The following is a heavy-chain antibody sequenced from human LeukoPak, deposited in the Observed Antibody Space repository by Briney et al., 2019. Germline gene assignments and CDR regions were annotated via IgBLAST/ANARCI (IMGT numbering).Heavy chain of an antibody. CDR2: IIPIFGTA. CDR3: ARGDDSSGGWYYFDY. V-gene: IGHV1-69*01. Sequence: SVKVSCKASGGTFSSYAISWVRQAPGQGLEWMGGIIPIFGTANYAQKFQGRVTITADESTSTAYMELSSLRSEDTAVYYCARGDDSSGGWYYFDYWGQGTLVTVSS. J-gene: IGHJ4*02. CDR1: GGTFSSYA. D-gene: IGHD3-22*01.